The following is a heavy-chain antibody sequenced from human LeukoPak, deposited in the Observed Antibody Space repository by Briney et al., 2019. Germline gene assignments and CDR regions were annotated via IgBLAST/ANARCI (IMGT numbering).Heavy chain of an antibody. D-gene: IGHD2-8*01. V-gene: IGHV3-30*02. CDR1: GFTFSSCG. J-gene: IGHJ4*02. Sequence: GGSLRLSCAASGFTFSSCGMHWVRQAPGKGLEWVAFIRYDGSNKYYADSVKGRFTISRDNSKNTLYLQMNSLRAEDTAVYYCAKDWVDCTNGVCRKGYFDYWGQGTLVTVSS. CDR2: IRYDGSNK. CDR3: AKDWVDCTNGVCRKGYFDY.